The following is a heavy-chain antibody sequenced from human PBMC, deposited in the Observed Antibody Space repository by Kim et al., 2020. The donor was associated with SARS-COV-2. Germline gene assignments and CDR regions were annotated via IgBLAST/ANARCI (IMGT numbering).Heavy chain of an antibody. D-gene: IGHD6-13*01. CDR3: ARGGIAAAGPQVESALNYYYYYGMDV. V-gene: IGHV3-48*02. CDR2: ISSSSSTI. Sequence: GGSLRLSCAASGFTFSSYSMNWVRQAPGKGLEWVSYISSSSSTIYYADSVKGRFTISRDNAKNSLYLQMNSLRDEDTAVYYCARGGIAAAGPQVESALNYYYYYGMDVWGQGTTVTVSS. CDR1: GFTFSSYS. J-gene: IGHJ6*02.